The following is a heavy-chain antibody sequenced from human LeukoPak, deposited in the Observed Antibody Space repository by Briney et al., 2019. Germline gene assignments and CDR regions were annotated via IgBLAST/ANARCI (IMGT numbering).Heavy chain of an antibody. D-gene: IGHD3-3*01. CDR3: ARGMYYDFWSGYYPRPADY. V-gene: IGHV4-61*02. CDR2: IYTSGST. Sequence: SQTLSLTCTVSGGSISSGSYYWSWIRQPAGKGLEWIGRIYTSGSTNYNPSLKSRVTISVDTSKNQFSLKLSSVTAADTAVYYCARGMYYDFWSGYYPRPADYWGQGTLVTVSS. J-gene: IGHJ4*02. CDR1: GGSISSGSYY.